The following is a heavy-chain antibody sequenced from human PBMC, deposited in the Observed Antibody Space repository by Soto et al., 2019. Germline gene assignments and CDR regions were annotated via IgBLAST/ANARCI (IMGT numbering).Heavy chain of an antibody. J-gene: IGHJ6*02. CDR2: ISGYNGDT. Sequence: QGQLVQSGPEAKKPGASVKVSCKASGYTFSRYGISWVRQAPGQGLEWMGWISGYNGDTKYAQKVQGRVTMTIDTSTYTAYMELRSLTSDDTAIYYCAKNGQPPYYFYGMDVWVQGTTVTVSS. D-gene: IGHD2-8*01. CDR3: AKNGQPPYYFYGMDV. CDR1: GYTFSRYG. V-gene: IGHV1-18*01.